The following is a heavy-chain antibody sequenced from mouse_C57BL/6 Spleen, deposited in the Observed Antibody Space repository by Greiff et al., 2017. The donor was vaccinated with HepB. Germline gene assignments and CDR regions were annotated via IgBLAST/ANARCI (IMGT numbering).Heavy chain of an antibody. CDR2: IDPNSGGT. J-gene: IGHJ4*01. CDR1: GYTFTSYW. D-gene: IGHD2-3*01. CDR3: ARDGGRAMDY. V-gene: IGHV1-72*01. Sequence: QVHVKQPGAELVKPGASVKLSCKASGYTFTSYWMHWVKQRPGRGLEWIGRIDPNSGGTKYNEKFKSKATLTVDKPSSTAYMQLSSLPSEESAVYYCARDGGRAMDYWGQGTSVTVSS.